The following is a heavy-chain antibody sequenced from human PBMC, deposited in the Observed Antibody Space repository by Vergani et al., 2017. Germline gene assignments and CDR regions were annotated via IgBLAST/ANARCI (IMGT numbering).Heavy chain of an antibody. J-gene: IGHJ4*02. CDR2: IIPIFGTA. D-gene: IGHD3-10*01. CDR3: ARAPTMVRGVTNWAFDY. V-gene: IGHV1-69*06. CDR1: GGTFSSYA. Sequence: QVQLVQSGAEVKKPGSSVKVSCKASGGTFSSYAISWVRQAPGQGLEWMGGIIPIFGTANYAQKFQGRVTITADKSTSTAYMELSSLRSEDTAVYYCARAPTMVRGVTNWAFDYWGQGTLVTVSS.